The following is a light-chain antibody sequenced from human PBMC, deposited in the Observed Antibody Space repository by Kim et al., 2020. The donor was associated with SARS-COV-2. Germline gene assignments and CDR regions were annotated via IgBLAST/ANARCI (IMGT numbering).Light chain of an antibody. J-gene: IGLJ2*01. CDR2: RDS. CDR1: NIGSKN. Sequence: SYELTQPLSVSVALGQTARITCGGNNIGSKNVHWYQQKPGQAPVLVIYRDSNRPSGIPARFSGSNSGNTATLTISRAQVGDEADYYCQVWDSSTVVFGGG. V-gene: IGLV3-9*01. CDR3: QVWDSSTVV.